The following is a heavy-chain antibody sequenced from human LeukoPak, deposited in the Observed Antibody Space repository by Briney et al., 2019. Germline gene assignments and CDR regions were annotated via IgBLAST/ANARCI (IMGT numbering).Heavy chain of an antibody. V-gene: IGHV3-23*01. D-gene: IGHD1-14*01. CDR1: GFTFSSYA. CDR2: ISGSGGST. J-gene: IGHJ4*02. CDR3: ARRAGIYSHPYDY. Sequence: PGGSLRLSCAASGFTFSSYAMSWVRQAPGKGLEWVSAISGSGGSTYYADSVRGRFTISRDNSKNTLYLQMNSLRAEDTAVYYCARRAGIYSHPYDYWGQGTLVTVSS.